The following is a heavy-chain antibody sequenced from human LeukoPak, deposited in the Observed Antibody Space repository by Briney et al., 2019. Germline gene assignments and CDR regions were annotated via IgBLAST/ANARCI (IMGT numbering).Heavy chain of an antibody. CDR1: GGSFSGYY. D-gene: IGHD3-22*01. CDR2: INHSGST. CDR3: ARGRSAYYYDSSGRRPDAFDI. Sequence: SETLSLTCAVYGGSFSGYYWSWIRQPPGKGLELSGEINHSGSTNYNPSLKSRVTISVDTSKNQFSLKLSSVTAADTAVYYCARGRSAYYYDSSGRRPDAFDIWGQGTMVTVSS. V-gene: IGHV4-34*01. J-gene: IGHJ3*02.